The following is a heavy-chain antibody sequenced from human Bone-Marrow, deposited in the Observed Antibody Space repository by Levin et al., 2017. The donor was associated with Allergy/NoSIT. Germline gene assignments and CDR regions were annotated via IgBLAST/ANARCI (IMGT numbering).Heavy chain of an antibody. CDR3: ATWFLVVAPAIPYSYYGMDV. Sequence: GGSLRLSCAASGFTFSTVWMSWVRQAPGKGLEWVGRIKSKTDGGTTDYAALVKGRFTISRDDSKNTLYLQMNSLTPEDTALYYCATWFLVVAPAIPYSYYGMDVWGQGTTVTVSS. CDR1: GFTFSTVW. V-gene: IGHV3-15*01. CDR2: IKSKTDGGTT. D-gene: IGHD2-21*02. J-gene: IGHJ6*02.